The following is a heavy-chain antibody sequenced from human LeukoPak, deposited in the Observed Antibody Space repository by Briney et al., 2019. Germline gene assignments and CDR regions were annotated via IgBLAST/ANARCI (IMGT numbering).Heavy chain of an antibody. CDR2: INWNGGST. Sequence: GGSLRLSCAASGFTFDDYGMSWVRQAPGKGLEWVSGINWNGGSTGYADSVKGRFTISRDNAKNSLYLQMNSLRAEDTALYYCARVPTYSSSWYRGYWYFDLWGRGTLVTVSS. D-gene: IGHD6-13*01. CDR1: GFTFDDYG. V-gene: IGHV3-20*04. CDR3: ARVPTYSSSWYRGYWYFDL. J-gene: IGHJ2*01.